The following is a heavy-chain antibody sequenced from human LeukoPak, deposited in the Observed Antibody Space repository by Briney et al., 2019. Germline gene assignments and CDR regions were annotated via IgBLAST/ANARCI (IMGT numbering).Heavy chain of an antibody. D-gene: IGHD3-10*01. CDR1: GYSFTSYW. V-gene: IGHV5-51*01. Sequence: GESLKISCKGSGYSFTSYWIGWVRQMPGKGLEWRGIIYPGDSDTRYSPSFQGQVTISADKSISTAYLQWSSLKASDTAMYYCARRLTYYYGSRSYYFDYWGQGTLVTVSS. CDR2: IYPGDSDT. J-gene: IGHJ4*02. CDR3: ARRLTYYYGSRSYYFDY.